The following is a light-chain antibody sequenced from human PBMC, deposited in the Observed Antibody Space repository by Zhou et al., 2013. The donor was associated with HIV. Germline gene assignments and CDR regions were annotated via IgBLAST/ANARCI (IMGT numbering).Light chain of an antibody. CDR3: QQYNSYPWT. CDR1: QHISDS. CDR2: KAS. V-gene: IGKV1-5*03. J-gene: IGKJ1*01. Sequence: DFQMTQSPSTLSASVGDRVTITCRASQHISDSLAWYQKKPGKAPKLLIYKASNLDTGVPSRFSGSGSGTEFTLTISGLQPDDFATFYCQQYNSYPWTFGQGTKVEIK.